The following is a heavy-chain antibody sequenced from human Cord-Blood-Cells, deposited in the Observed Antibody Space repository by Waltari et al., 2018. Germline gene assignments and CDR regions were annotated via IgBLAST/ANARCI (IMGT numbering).Heavy chain of an antibody. V-gene: IGHV4-34*01. CDR1: GGSFSGYY. J-gene: IGHJ2*01. CDR3: ARAPPGWGSPLHWYFDL. Sequence: QVQLQQWGAGLLKPSETLSLTCAVYGGSFSGYYWSWIRQPPGKGLEWIGEIKHERCTNNNPARMRRVTISGEPSKNPFSLKLRSVAAAVTAVYYCARAPPGWGSPLHWYFDLWGRGTLVTVSS. CDR2: IKHERCT. D-gene: IGHD7-27*01.